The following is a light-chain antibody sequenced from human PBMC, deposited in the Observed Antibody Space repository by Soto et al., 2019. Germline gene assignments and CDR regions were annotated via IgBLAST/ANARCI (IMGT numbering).Light chain of an antibody. CDR3: SSFTPSSHRV. V-gene: IGLV2-14*03. CDR2: DVS. CDR1: SGDVGAYNY. Sequence: QSALTQPASVSGSPGQSITISCTGTSGDVGAYNYVSWYQLHPGKAPKLMLYDVSNRPSGVSNRFSGSKSGNTASLTISGLQAEDEAEYFCSSFTPSSHRVFGTGTKVTVL. J-gene: IGLJ1*01.